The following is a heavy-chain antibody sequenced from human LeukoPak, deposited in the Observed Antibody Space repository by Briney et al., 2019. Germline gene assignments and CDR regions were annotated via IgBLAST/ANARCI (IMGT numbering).Heavy chain of an antibody. CDR1: GFTFNIYS. D-gene: IGHD4-17*01. J-gene: IGHJ4*02. V-gene: IGHV3-21*01. CDR2: IGRSSENI. Sequence: GGSLRLSCAASGFTFNIYSMTWVRQAPGKGPEWVSSIGRSSENIYYADSVRGRFTISRDNAKNSLFLQMSSLRAEDTAVYYCARWTTLTTKALDYWGQGTLVTVS. CDR3: ARWTTLTTKALDY.